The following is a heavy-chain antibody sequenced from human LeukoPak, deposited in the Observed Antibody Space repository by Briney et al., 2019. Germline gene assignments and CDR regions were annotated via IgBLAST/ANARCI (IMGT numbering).Heavy chain of an antibody. D-gene: IGHD3-22*01. J-gene: IGHJ4*02. CDR3: ARPNFYDTSGYYYYFDY. Sequence: PGGSLRLSCAASGFAFSSYGMHWVRQAPGKGLEWVSSIWYDGSNEYYADSVKGRFTISRDNSKNTLYLQMNSLRAEDTAAYYCARPNFYDTSGYYYYFDYWGQGTLVTVSS. V-gene: IGHV3-33*01. CDR2: IWYDGSNE. CDR1: GFAFSSYG.